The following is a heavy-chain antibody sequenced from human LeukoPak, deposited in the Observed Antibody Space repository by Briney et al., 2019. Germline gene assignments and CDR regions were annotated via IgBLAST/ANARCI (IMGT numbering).Heavy chain of an antibody. CDR3: ASPYSGYSDAFDI. D-gene: IGHD5-18*01. CDR2: IYYSGST. CDR1: GGSISSYY. V-gene: IGHV4-59*01. J-gene: IGHJ3*02. Sequence: SETLSLTCTVSGGSISSYYWSWIREPPGKGLEWIGYIYYSGSTNYNPSLKSRVTISVDTSKNQFSLKLSSVPAADAAVYHCASPYSGYSDAFDIWGQGTMVTVSS.